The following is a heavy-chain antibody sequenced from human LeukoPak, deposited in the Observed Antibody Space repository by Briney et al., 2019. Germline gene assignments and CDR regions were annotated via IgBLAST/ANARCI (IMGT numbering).Heavy chain of an antibody. Sequence: GASVEVSCKASGYTFTSYGISWVRQAPGQGLEWMGWISAYNGNTNYAQKLQGRVTMTTDTSTSTAYMELRSLRSDDTAVYYCARDRPIIYDSSGYAPIDYWGQGTLVTVSS. CDR2: ISAYNGNT. D-gene: IGHD3-22*01. CDR1: GYTFTSYG. J-gene: IGHJ4*02. CDR3: ARDRPIIYDSSGYAPIDY. V-gene: IGHV1-18*01.